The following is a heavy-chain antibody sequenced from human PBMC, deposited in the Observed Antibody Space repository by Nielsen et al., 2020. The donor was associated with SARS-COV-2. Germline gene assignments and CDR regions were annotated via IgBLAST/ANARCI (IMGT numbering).Heavy chain of an antibody. V-gene: IGHV3-11*04. Sequence: GESLKISCAASGFTFSDYYMSWVRQAPGTGLEWVAYITSSSSAIYYADSVKGRFTVSRDNAKNSLYLQMNSLRAEDTAVYYCARNYDILTGSPYYYYYGMDVWGQGTTVTVSS. CDR3: ARNYDILTGSPYYYYYGMDV. CDR1: GFTFSDYY. J-gene: IGHJ6*02. D-gene: IGHD3-9*01. CDR2: ITSSSSAI.